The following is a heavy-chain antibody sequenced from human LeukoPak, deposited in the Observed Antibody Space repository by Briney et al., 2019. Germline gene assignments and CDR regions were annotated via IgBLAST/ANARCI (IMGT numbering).Heavy chain of an antibody. V-gene: IGHV1-46*01. J-gene: IGHJ3*02. CDR2: INPSGGST. Sequence: ASVKVSCKASGYTFTSYYMHWVRQAPGQGLEWMGIINPSGGSTSYAQKFQGRVTMTRDTSTSTVYMELSSLRSEDTAVYYCARDSPITMIVGDAFDIWGQGTMVTVSS. CDR1: GYTFTSYY. CDR3: ARDSPITMIVGDAFDI. D-gene: IGHD3-22*01.